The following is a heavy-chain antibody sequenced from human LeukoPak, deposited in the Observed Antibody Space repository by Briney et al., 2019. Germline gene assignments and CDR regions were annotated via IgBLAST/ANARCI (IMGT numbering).Heavy chain of an antibody. CDR1: GFTFSTYS. D-gene: IGHD2-15*01. CDR3: ARASDIVVVVAATRY. V-gene: IGHV3-21*01. Sequence: GGSLRLSCAASGFTFSTYSMNWVRQAPGKGLEWVSSISSGSSYIYYAGSVKGRFTISRDNAKNSLYLQMNSLRAEDTAVYYCARASDIVVVVAATRYWGQGTLVTVSS. J-gene: IGHJ4*02. CDR2: ISSGSSYI.